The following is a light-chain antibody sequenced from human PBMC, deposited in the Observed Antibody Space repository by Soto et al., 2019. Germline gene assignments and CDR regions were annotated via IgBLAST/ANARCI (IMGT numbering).Light chain of an antibody. CDR2: RNN. Sequence: QSVLTQPPSTSGTPGQRVSISCSGSSSNIGSSFVYWYQQLPGTAPKLLIYRNNQRPSGVPDRFSGPKSGTSASLVISGLRSEDEADHYCAAWDDSMRGYVFGTVTKVTAL. V-gene: IGLV1-47*01. CDR1: SSNIGSSF. J-gene: IGLJ1*01. CDR3: AAWDDSMRGYV.